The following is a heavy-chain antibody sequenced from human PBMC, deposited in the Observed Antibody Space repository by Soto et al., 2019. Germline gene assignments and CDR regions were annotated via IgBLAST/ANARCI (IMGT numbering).Heavy chain of an antibody. J-gene: IGHJ6*02. CDR1: GYSFTGYY. CDR3: AREAGTIGNYSYGMDV. D-gene: IGHD1-7*01. CDR2: INPNSGGT. Sequence: ASVKVSCKASGYSFTGYYVHWVRLAPGQGLEWMGWINPNSGGTNHAQKFQGRVTMTRDTSISTAYMELTRLTSNDTAVYFCAREAGTIGNYSYGMDVWGQGTTVTVAS. V-gene: IGHV1-2*02.